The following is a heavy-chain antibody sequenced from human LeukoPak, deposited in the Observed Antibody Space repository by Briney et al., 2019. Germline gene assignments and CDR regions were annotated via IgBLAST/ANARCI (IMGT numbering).Heavy chain of an antibody. D-gene: IGHD6-13*01. CDR3: AKGSVAAVLTFIDF. CDR2: ISGSGGST. V-gene: IGHV3-23*01. J-gene: IGHJ4*02. Sequence: GGPLRLSCAASGFTFSRYAMNWVRQAPGKGLEWVSVISGSGGSTYYADSVKGRFTISRDNSKNTLFLQMNSLRAEDTAVYYCAKGSVAAVLTFIDFWGQGTLVTVSS. CDR1: GFTFSRYA.